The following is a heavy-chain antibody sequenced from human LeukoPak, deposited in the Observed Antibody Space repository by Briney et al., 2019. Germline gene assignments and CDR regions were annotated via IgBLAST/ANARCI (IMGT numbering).Heavy chain of an antibody. CDR3: VSRGNSGWGQFDY. V-gene: IGHV4-59*01. J-gene: IGHJ4*02. D-gene: IGHD6-19*01. CDR1: GGSISSYY. Sequence: SETLSLTCTVSGGSISSYYWSWIRQPPGKGLEWIGYIYYSGSTSYNPSLKSRVTISIDTSKNQFSLKLSSVTAADTAVYYCVSRGNSGWGQFDYWGQGTLVTVSS. CDR2: IYYSGST.